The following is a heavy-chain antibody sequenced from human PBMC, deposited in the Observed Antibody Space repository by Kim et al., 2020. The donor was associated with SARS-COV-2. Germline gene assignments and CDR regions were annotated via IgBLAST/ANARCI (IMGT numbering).Heavy chain of an antibody. J-gene: IGHJ4*02. CDR1: GFTFSDYA. V-gene: IGHV3-30*04. CDR3: AREGITKIVVD. Sequence: GGSLRLSCAASGFTFSDYAMHWVRQAPGKGLEWVAVISYDGSKKNYADSVKGRLTISRDNSKNTLYLQMNSLRVEDTAVYYCAREGITKIVVDWGQGTLVTVSS. CDR2: ISYDGSKK. D-gene: IGHD3-22*01.